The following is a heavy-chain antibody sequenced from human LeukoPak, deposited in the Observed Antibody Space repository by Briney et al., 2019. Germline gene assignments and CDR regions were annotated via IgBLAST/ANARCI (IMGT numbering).Heavy chain of an antibody. V-gene: IGHV1-46*01. D-gene: IGHD4-17*01. Sequence: ASVKVSCKASEYTFTSYYMHWVRQAPGQGLEWMGIFNPSGGSTSYAQKFQGRVTVTRDMSTSTVYMELSSLRSEDTAVYYCAREKTPVNGDYVLDYWGQGTLVTVSS. CDR3: AREKTPVNGDYVLDY. J-gene: IGHJ4*02. CDR1: EYTFTSYY. CDR2: FNPSGGST.